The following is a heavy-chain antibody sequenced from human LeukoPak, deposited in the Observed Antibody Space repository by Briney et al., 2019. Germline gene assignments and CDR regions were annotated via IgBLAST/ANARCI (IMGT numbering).Heavy chain of an antibody. CDR2: ISGSGGST. V-gene: IGHV3-23*01. D-gene: IGHD1-26*01. J-gene: IGHJ4*02. CDR1: GFTFSSYA. Sequence: GGSLGLSCAVSGFTFSSYAMSWVRQAPGKGLEWVSTISGSGGSTYYADSVKGRFTVSRDNSKNTLYLQMNSVRAEDTAVYYCAKEVGATLKYWGQGTLVTVSS. CDR3: AKEVGATLKY.